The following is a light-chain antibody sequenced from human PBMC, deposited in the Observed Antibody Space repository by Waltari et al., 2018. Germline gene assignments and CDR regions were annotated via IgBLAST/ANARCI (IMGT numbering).Light chain of an antibody. Sequence: QSALTQPASVSGSPGQSFTISCTGASSDIGSYNLASWYQQHPGKAPKLMVYDVFYRPSGVSNRFSASKSGNTASLTISGLQAEDEADYYCCSYAGSYTWVFGGGTKLTVL. CDR3: CSYAGSYTWV. V-gene: IGLV2-23*02. CDR2: DVF. J-gene: IGLJ3*02. CDR1: SSDIGSYNL.